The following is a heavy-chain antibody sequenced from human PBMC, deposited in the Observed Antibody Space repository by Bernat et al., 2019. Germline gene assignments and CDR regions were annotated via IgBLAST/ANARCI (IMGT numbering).Heavy chain of an antibody. D-gene: IGHD2-15*01. V-gene: IGHV3-23*01. CDR1: GFTFSSYA. CDR2: ISGSGGST. Sequence: EVQLLESGGGLVQPGGSLRLSCVASGFTFSSYAMSWVRQAPGKGLEWVSAISGSGGSTYYADSVKGRFTISRDNSKNTLYLQMNSLRAEDTAVYYCAKSLLSVVVVAATWFDPWGQGTLVTVSS. CDR3: AKSLLSVVVVAATWFDP. J-gene: IGHJ5*02.